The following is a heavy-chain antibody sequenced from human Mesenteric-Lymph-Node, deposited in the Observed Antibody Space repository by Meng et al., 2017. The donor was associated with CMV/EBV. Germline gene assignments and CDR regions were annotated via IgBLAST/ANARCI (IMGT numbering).Heavy chain of an antibody. V-gene: IGHV3-20*04. CDR2: INWNGGST. CDR3: ARDVGIAAAYGY. D-gene: IGHD6-13*01. J-gene: IGHJ4*02. CDR1: GFTFDDYG. Sequence: GGSLRLSCAASGFTFDDYGMSWVRQAPGKGLEWVSGINWNGGSTGYADSVKGRFTISRDNAKNSLYLQMNSLRAEDTAVYYCARDVGIAAAYGYWGQGTLVTVSS.